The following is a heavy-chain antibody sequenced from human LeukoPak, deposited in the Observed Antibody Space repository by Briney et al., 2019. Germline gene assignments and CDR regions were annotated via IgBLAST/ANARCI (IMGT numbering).Heavy chain of an antibody. J-gene: IGHJ5*02. D-gene: IGHD1-26*01. CDR3: AGSGSYFHWFDP. Sequence: SETLSLTCTVSGGSISSYYWSWIRQPPGKGLEWIGYIYYSGSTNYNPSLKSRVTISVDTSKNQFSLKLSSVTAADTAVYYCAGSGSYFHWFDPWGQGTLVTVSS. CDR2: IYYSGST. V-gene: IGHV4-59*12. CDR1: GGSISSYY.